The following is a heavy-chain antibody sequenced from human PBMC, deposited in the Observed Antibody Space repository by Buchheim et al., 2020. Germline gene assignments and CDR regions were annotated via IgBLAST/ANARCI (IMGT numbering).Heavy chain of an antibody. J-gene: IGHJ6*02. CDR3: ARDGFPDYDFSAYGMDV. D-gene: IGHD3-3*01. V-gene: IGHV3-11*06. CDR1: GFTFSDYY. Sequence: QVQLVESGGGLVKPGGSLRLSCAASGFTFSDYYMSWIRQAPGKGLEWVSYISSSSSYTNYADSVKGRFTISRDKAKNSLYLQMNSLRAEDTAVYYCARDGFPDYDFSAYGMDVWGQGTT. CDR2: ISSSSSYT.